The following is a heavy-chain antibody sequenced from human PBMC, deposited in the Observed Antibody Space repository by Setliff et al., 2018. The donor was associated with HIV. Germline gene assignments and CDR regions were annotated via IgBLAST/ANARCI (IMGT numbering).Heavy chain of an antibody. J-gene: IGHJ1*01. V-gene: IGHV3-7*03. CDR1: GFAFSGHQ. D-gene: IGHD3-22*01. CDR2: IKQDGSEK. Sequence: GGSLRLSCAASGFAFSGHQMSWVRQAPGKGLEWVAKIKQDGSEKYYVDSVKGRFTISRDNAKNSLYLQMNSLRAEDTAVYYCAKGSVRMHYYDSSGYFQHWGQGTPVTVSS. CDR3: AKGSVRMHYYDSSGYFQH.